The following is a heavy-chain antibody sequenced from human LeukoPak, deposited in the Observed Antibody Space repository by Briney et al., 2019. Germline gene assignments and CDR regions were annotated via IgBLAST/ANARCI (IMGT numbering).Heavy chain of an antibody. CDR2: IYHSGST. Sequence: SETLSLTCAVSGGSISSSNWWSWVRQPPGKGLEWIGEIYHSGSTNYNPSLKSRVTISVDKSKNQFSLKLSSVTAADTAVYYCASIGYSSSWYGYYFDYWGQGTLVTVSS. CDR3: ASIGYSSSWYGYYFDY. J-gene: IGHJ4*02. D-gene: IGHD6-13*01. CDR1: GGSISSSNW. V-gene: IGHV4-4*02.